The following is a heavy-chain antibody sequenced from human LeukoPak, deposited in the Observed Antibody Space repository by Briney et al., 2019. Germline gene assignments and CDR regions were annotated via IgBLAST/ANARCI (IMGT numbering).Heavy chain of an antibody. CDR1: GYAFTSFA. CDR3: ARGYSSSWYSGTEH. V-gene: IGHV7-4-1*02. Sequence: ASVKVSCQAFGYAFTSFAMNWVRQAPGPGVEWMGWINTNTGNPTYAQGFTGRFVFSLDTSVSTAYLQISSLKAEDTAVYYCARGYSSSWYSGTEHWGQGTLVTVSS. CDR2: INTNTGNP. J-gene: IGHJ1*01. D-gene: IGHD6-13*01.